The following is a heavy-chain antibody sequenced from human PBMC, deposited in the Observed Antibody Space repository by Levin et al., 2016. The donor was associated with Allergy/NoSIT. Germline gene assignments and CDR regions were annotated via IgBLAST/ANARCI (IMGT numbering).Heavy chain of an antibody. CDR3: ARDAEIVPAARTPVGMDV. V-gene: IGHV1-8*01. D-gene: IGHD2-2*01. CDR2: MNPNSGNT. Sequence: WVRQAPGQGLEWMGWMNPNSGNTGYAQKFQGRVTMTRNTSISTAYMELSSLRSEDTAVYYCARDAEIVPAARTPVGMDVWGQGTTVTVSS. J-gene: IGHJ6*02.